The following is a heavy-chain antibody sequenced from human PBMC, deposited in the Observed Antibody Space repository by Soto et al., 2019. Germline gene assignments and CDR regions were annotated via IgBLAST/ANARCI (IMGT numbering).Heavy chain of an antibody. D-gene: IGHD2-15*01. J-gene: IGHJ6*02. Sequence: EVQLVESGGGLVQPGGSLRLSCVASGFIFDDYAMHWVRQAPGKGLEWVAGVNWNSGSRGYADSVRGRFTISRDSATNSLYLQMNSLRPEDTALYYCVKDKGLRKGHYYYGLDVWGQGTTVTVSS. CDR2: VNWNSGSR. CDR1: GFIFDDYA. CDR3: VKDKGLRKGHYYYGLDV. V-gene: IGHV3-9*01.